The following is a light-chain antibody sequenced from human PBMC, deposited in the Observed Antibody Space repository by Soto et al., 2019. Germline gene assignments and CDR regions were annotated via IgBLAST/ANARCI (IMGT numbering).Light chain of an antibody. CDR2: DIS. CDR1: QSVSSY. J-gene: IGKJ5*01. CDR3: QQRNDWQVT. Sequence: EVVLPQSPVTLSLSPGESSTLSCRASQSVSSYLAWYQQKPGQAPRLLIYDISNRATGIPARFSGSGSGTDFTLTISSLEPDDFAVYYCQQRNDWQVTFGQGKRLEIK. V-gene: IGKV3-11*01.